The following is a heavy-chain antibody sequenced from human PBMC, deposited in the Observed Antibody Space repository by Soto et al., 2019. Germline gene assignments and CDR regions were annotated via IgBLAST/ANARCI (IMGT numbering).Heavy chain of an antibody. Sequence: QVQLVQSGAEVKKPGSSVKVSCKASGGTFSSYAISWVRQAPGQGLEWMGGIIPLFGTANYAQKFQGRVTITADKSTSTAYMELSSLRSEDTAVYYCARDGRRGYSYGGNADYWGQGTLVTVSS. CDR1: GGTFSSYA. CDR2: IIPLFGTA. J-gene: IGHJ4*02. CDR3: ARDGRRGYSYGGNADY. V-gene: IGHV1-69*06. D-gene: IGHD5-18*01.